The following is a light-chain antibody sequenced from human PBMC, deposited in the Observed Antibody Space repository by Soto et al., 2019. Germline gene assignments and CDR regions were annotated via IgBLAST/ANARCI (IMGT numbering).Light chain of an antibody. V-gene: IGLV2-8*01. J-gene: IGLJ1*01. CDR1: SSDVGGYNY. CDR2: EVS. Sequence: GSPGQSVTISCTGTSSDVGGYNYVSWYQQHPGKAPKLMIYEVSKRPSGVPDRFSGSKSGNTASLTVSGLQAEDEADYYCSSYAGSNNFVFGTGTKVTVL. CDR3: SSYAGSNNFV.